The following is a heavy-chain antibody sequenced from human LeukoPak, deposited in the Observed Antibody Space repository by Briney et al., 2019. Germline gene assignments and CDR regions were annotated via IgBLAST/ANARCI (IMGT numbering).Heavy chain of an antibody. J-gene: IGHJ4*02. Sequence: GGSLRLSCAASGFTFSSYWMHWVRQAPGKGLVWVSRINSDGSSTSYADSVKGRFTISRDNAKNTPYLQMNSLRADDTAVYYCAGGRSGTYYDYWGQGTLVTVSS. CDR3: AGGRSGTYYDY. V-gene: IGHV3-74*01. CDR1: GFTFSSYW. CDR2: INSDGSST. D-gene: IGHD1-26*01.